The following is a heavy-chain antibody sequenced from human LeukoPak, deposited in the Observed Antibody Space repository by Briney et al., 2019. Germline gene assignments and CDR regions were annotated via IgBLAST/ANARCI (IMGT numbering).Heavy chain of an antibody. J-gene: IGHJ3*02. CDR3: ARKSMIVVHQGFDI. Sequence: SQTLSLTCTVSGGSISSGSYYWSWIRQPAGKGLEWIGRIYTSGSTNYNPSLRSRVTISVDTSKNQFSLKLSSVSAADTAVYYCARKSMIVVHQGFDIWGQGTMVTVSS. V-gene: IGHV4-61*02. D-gene: IGHD3-22*01. CDR2: IYTSGST. CDR1: GGSISSGSYY.